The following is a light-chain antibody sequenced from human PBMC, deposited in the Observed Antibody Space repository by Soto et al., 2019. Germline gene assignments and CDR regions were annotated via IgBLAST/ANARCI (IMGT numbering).Light chain of an antibody. J-gene: IGKJ4*01. CDR3: QQCRTWPLT. Sequence: EIVLTQSPATLSLSPGERATLSCRASQSVGSSLAWYQQKPGQAPRLLIYDASNRATGIPARFSGSGSGTDFTLTISSLDPEDFAVYYCQQCRTWPLTFGGGTKVEIK. V-gene: IGKV3-11*01. CDR1: QSVGSS. CDR2: DAS.